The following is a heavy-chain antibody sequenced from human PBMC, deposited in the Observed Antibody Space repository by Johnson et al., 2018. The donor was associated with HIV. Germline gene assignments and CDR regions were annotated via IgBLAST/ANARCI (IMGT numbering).Heavy chain of an antibody. CDR1: GFTFGRYD. D-gene: IGHD3-16*01. V-gene: IGHV3-13*01. CDR3: ARWGASTAFDI. J-gene: IGHJ3*02. Sequence: VQLVESGGGLVQPGGSLRLSSVASGFTFGRYDMHWVRQATGKGLEWVSTIGVAGDTYYPGSVKGRFTVSRENAKNSLYLQMNSLRAGDTAVYYCARWGASTAFDIWGQGTMVTVSS. CDR2: IGVAGDT.